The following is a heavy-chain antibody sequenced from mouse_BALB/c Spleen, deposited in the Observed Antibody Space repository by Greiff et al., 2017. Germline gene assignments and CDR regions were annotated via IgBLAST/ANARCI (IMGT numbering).Heavy chain of an antibody. CDR2: ISSGSSTI. D-gene: IGHD1-1*01. V-gene: IGHV5-17*02. CDR1: GFTFSSFG. Sequence: EVKLQESGGGLVQPGGSRKLSCAASGFTFSSFGMHWVRQAPEKGLEWVAYISSGSSTIYYADTVKGRFTISRDNTKNTLFLQMTSLRSEDTAMYYSAIYYYGSGYLYYFDYWGQGTTLTVSS. CDR3: AIYYYGSGYLYYFDY. J-gene: IGHJ2*01.